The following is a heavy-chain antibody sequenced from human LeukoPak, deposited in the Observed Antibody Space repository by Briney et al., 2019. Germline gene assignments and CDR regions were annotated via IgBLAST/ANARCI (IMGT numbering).Heavy chain of an antibody. Sequence: PGGSLRLSCAASGFTFSDYYMSWLRQAPGKGLEWVSYISSSGSTIYYADSVKGRFTISRDNAKNSLYLQMNSLRAEDTAVYYCASAWGIAAAGVGFDPGGQGTLVTVSS. D-gene: IGHD6-13*01. CDR1: GFTFSDYY. V-gene: IGHV3-11*01. J-gene: IGHJ5*02. CDR2: ISSSGSTI. CDR3: ASAWGIAAAGVGFDP.